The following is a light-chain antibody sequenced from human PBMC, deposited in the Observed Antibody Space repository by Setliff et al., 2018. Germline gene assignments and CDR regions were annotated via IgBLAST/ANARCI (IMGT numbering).Light chain of an antibody. V-gene: IGLV2-8*01. CDR2: EVS. CDR1: SSDVGGYNY. J-gene: IGLJ1*01. CDR3: SSYAGSNNFV. Sequence: QSALTQPPSASGSPGQSVTISCTGTSSDVGGYNYVSWYQQHPGKAPKLMIYEVSKRPSGVPDRFSGSKSGNTASLTVSGLQAEDEADYYCSSYAGSNNFVFGTGTKGNVL.